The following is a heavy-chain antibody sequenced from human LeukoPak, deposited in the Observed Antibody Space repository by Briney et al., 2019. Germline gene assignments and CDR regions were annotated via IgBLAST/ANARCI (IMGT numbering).Heavy chain of an antibody. V-gene: IGHV4-39*07. J-gene: IGHJ3*02. CDR1: GGSIGSSSYY. D-gene: IGHD3-16*01. Sequence: SETLSLTCTVSGGSIGSSSYYWGWIRRPPGKGLEWIGSIYYSGSTYYNPSLKSRVTISVDTSKNQFSLKLSSVTAADTAVYYCARSAFQGSGEAFDIWGQGTMVTVSS. CDR3: ARSAFQGSGEAFDI. CDR2: IYYSGST.